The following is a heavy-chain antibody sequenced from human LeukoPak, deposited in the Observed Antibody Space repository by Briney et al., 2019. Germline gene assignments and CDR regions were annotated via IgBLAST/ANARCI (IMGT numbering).Heavy chain of an antibody. CDR1: GGSISSSSYY. J-gene: IGHJ4*02. Sequence: SETLSLTCTVSGGSISSSSYYWGWIRQPPGKGLEWIGSIYYSGSTYYNPSLKSRVTISVDTSKNQFSLKLSSVTAADTAVYYCARAPGSGYSVDYWGQGTLVTVSS. D-gene: IGHD3-22*01. CDR3: ARAPGSGYSVDY. CDR2: IYYSGST. V-gene: IGHV4-39*07.